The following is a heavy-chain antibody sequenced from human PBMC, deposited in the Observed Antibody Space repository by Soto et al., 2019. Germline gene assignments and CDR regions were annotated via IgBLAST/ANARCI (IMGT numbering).Heavy chain of an antibody. CDR2: IIPIFGTA. CDR3: ARDAVPAAIGYWFDP. J-gene: IGHJ5*02. V-gene: IGHV1-69*06. CDR1: GCTFSSYA. Sequence: WASVKVSFKASGCTFSSYAISWVRQAPGQGLEWMGGIIPIFGTANYAQKFQGRVTITADKSTSTAYMELSSLRSEDTAVYYCARDAVPAAIGYWFDPWGQGTLVTVSS. D-gene: IGHD2-2*02.